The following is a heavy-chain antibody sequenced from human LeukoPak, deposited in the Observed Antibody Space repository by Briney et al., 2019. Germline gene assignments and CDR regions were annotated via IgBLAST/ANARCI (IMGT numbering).Heavy chain of an antibody. CDR3: ARERRALGGATYYFDY. CDR2: IYYSGST. Sequence: SETLSLTCTVSGGSISSGGYYWSWIRQHPGKGLEWIGYIYYSGSTYYNPSLKSRVTISVDTSKNQFSLKLSSVTAADTAVYYCARERRALGGATYYFDYWAREPWSPSPQ. D-gene: IGHD1-26*01. V-gene: IGHV4-31*03. J-gene: IGHJ4*02. CDR1: GGSISSGGYY.